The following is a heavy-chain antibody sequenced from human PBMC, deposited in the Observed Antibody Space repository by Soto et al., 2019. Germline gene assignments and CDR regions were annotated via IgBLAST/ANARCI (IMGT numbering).Heavy chain of an antibody. CDR2: ISTYNGDT. D-gene: IGHD5-12*01. V-gene: IGHV1-18*01. CDR3: AREGVAPYYYYGMDL. J-gene: IGHJ6*02. Sequence: ASVKVSCKASGYTFTRSGISWVRQAPGQGLEWMGWISTYNGDTNYAQTFQGRVTMTTDTSTSTVYMELRSLRSDDTAVYYCAREGVAPYYYYGMDLWGQGTSVTVSS. CDR1: GYTFTRSG.